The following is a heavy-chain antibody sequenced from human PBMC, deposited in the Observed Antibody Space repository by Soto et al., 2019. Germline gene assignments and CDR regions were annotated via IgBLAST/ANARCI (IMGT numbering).Heavy chain of an antibody. CDR2: IYYSGST. D-gene: IGHD2-15*01. CDR1: GGSIDGGDDY. Sequence: SETLSLTCTVSGGSIDGGDDYWSWIRQPPGKGLEWIGYIYYSGSTYYNPSLKSRVTISVDTSKNQFSLKLSSVTAADTAVYYCARESYCSGGSCSQGAWGMDVWGQGTTVTVSS. V-gene: IGHV4-30-4*01. CDR3: ARESYCSGGSCSQGAWGMDV. J-gene: IGHJ6*02.